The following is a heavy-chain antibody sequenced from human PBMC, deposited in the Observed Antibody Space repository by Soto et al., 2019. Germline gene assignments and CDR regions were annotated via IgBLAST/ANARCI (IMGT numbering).Heavy chain of an antibody. V-gene: IGHV3-33*01. CDR1: GFTFSSYG. CDR2: IWYDGSNK. D-gene: IGHD3-22*01. CDR3: ARDLYYYDSSGCFDY. Sequence: LRLSCVASGFTFSSYGMHWVRQAPGKGLEWVAVIWYDGSNKYYADSVKGRFTISRDNSKNTLYLQMNSLRAEDTAVYYCARDLYYYDSSGCFDYWGQGTLVTVSS. J-gene: IGHJ4*02.